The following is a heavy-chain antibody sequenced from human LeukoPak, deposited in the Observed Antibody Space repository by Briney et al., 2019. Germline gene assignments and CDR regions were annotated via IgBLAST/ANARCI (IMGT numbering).Heavy chain of an antibody. CDR1: GFTFSIYW. J-gene: IGHJ4*02. CDR2: ISWNSGSI. Sequence: PGGSLRLSCAASGFTFSIYWMHWVRQAPGKGLEWVSGISWNSGSIDYVDSVKGRFTISRDNAKKSLYLQMNSLRPEDTALYFCAKDSSCTSTSCHLDYWGRGTLVTVSS. CDR3: AKDSSCTSTSCHLDY. V-gene: IGHV3-9*01. D-gene: IGHD2-2*01.